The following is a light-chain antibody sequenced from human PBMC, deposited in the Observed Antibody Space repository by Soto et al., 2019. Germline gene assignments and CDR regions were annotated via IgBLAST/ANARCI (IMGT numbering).Light chain of an antibody. CDR1: QSVSSSY. J-gene: IGKJ2*02. Sequence: EIVLTQSQCTLSLSPGERANLSCRASQSVSSSYLAWYQHKPGQAPRLLIYGASTRATGIPDRFSGSGSGADLTLTISRLEPEDFAVYHCQQYGSSPRTFGQGTKLEIK. CDR3: QQYGSSPRT. CDR2: GAS. V-gene: IGKV3-20*01.